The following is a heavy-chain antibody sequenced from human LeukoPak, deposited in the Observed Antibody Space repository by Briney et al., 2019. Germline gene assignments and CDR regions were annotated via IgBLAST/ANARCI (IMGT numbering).Heavy chain of an antibody. CDR3: ASGSWWYYFDY. Sequence: SETLSLTCTVSGGAISSYYWSWIRQPPGKGLEWIGYIYYSGSTNYKPSLKSRVTISVDTSKNQFSLKLSSVTAADTAVYYCASGSWWYYFDYWGQGTLVTVSS. CDR2: IYYSGST. D-gene: IGHD2-15*01. J-gene: IGHJ4*02. CDR1: GGAISSYY. V-gene: IGHV4-59*01.